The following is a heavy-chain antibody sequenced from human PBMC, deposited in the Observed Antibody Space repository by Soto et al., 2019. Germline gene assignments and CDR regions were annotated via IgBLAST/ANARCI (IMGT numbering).Heavy chain of an antibody. CDR2: ISYDGSIE. CDR1: GFTFSNYG. J-gene: IGHJ4*02. V-gene: IGHV3-30*03. D-gene: IGHD3-10*01. Sequence: QVQLVESGGGVVQPGRSLRLSCAASGFTFSNYGMHWVRQAPGKGLDWVAVISYDGSIEYSSESVKGRFTMSRNNSENTVYLQMNSLRTEDTAVYFCGRDWVWFGAHPIDNWGQGTLVTVSS. CDR3: GRDWVWFGAHPIDN.